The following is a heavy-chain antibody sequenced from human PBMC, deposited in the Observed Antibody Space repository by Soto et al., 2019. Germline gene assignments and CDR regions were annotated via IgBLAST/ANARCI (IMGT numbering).Heavy chain of an antibody. CDR1: GFTFSSYA. CDR3: AKDRITIFGVVTYNWFDP. J-gene: IGHJ5*02. Sequence: ESGGGLVQPGGSLRLSCAASGFTFSSYAMSWVRQAPGKGLEWVSAISGSGGSTYYADSVKGRFTISRDNSKNTLYLQMNSLRAEDTAVYYCAKDRITIFGVVTYNWFDPWGQGTLVTVSS. D-gene: IGHD3-3*01. V-gene: IGHV3-23*01. CDR2: ISGSGGST.